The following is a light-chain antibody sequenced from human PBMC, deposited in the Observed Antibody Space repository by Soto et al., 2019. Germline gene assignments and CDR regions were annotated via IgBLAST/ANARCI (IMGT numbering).Light chain of an antibody. Sequence: EIVLTQSPATLSLSPGERATLSCRASQSVSSYLAWYQQKPGQAPRLLIYDASNRATGIPARFSGSGSGTDFTLTISSPQPEDFATYYCQQSYSTLSITFGQGTRLEIK. CDR2: DAS. J-gene: IGKJ5*01. CDR1: QSVSSY. CDR3: QQSYSTLSIT. V-gene: IGKV3-11*01.